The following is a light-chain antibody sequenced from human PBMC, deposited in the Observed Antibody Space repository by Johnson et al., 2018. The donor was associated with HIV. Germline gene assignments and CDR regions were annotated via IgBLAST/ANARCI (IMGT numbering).Light chain of an antibody. Sequence: QAVLTQPPSVSAAPGQKVTISCSGSSSDMGNYAVSWYQQLPGTAPNLLIYENNKRHSGIPDRFSGSKSGTSATLGITGLPMGDEADYYCGTWDNSLNSPVFGTGTKVTVL. J-gene: IGLJ1*01. CDR3: GTWDNSLNSPV. CDR2: ENN. CDR1: SSDMGNYA. V-gene: IGLV1-51*02.